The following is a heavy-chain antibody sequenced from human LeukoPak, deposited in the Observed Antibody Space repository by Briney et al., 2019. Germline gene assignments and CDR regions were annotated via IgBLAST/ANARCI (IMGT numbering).Heavy chain of an antibody. CDR3: ARDINGRFDS. V-gene: IGHV3-21*01. CDR1: GLTFSSYN. J-gene: IGHJ4*02. D-gene: IGHD1-26*01. Sequence: GGSLRLPCAASGLTFSSYNMNWVRQAPGKGLEWVSSISSSSSYIYYADSVKGRFTISRDNAKNSLYLQMNSLRAEDTAVYYCARDINGRFDSWGQGTLVTVSS. CDR2: ISSSSSYI.